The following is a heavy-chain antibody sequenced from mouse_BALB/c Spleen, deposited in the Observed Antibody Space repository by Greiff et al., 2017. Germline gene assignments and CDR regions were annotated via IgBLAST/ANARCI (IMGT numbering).Heavy chain of an antibody. CDR2: INSNGGST. Sequence: EVKVVESGGGLVQPGGSLKLSCAASGFTFSSYGMSWVRQTPDKRLELVATINSNGGSTYYPDSVKGRFTISRDNAKNTLYLQMSSLKSEDAAMYYCTRDGITTIVSDYWGQGTTLTVSS. CDR1: GFTFSSYG. J-gene: IGHJ2*01. D-gene: IGHD1-1*01. V-gene: IGHV5-6-3*01. CDR3: TRDGITTIVSDY.